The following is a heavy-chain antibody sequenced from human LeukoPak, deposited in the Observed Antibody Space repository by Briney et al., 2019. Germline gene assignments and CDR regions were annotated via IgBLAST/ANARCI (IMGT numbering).Heavy chain of an antibody. J-gene: IGHJ4*02. Sequence: SETLSLTCTASGGSISSYYWSWIRQPPGKGLEWIGYIYYSGSTNYNPSLKSRVTISVDTSKNQFSLKLSSVTAADTAVYYCARGTLYDSSGQTFDYWGQGTLVTVSS. V-gene: IGHV4-59*01. CDR3: ARGTLYDSSGQTFDY. D-gene: IGHD3-22*01. CDR1: GGSISSYY. CDR2: IYYSGST.